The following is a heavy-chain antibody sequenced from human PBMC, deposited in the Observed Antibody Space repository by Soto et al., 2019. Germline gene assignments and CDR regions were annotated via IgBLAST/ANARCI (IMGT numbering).Heavy chain of an antibody. Sequence: SDTLSLTCAVYGGSFSGYYWSWIRQPPGKGLEWIGEINHSGSTNYNPSLKSRVTISVDTSKNQFSLKLSSVTAADTAVYYCARLTMVRGVIYYYYYGMDVWGQGTTVTVSS. CDR3: ARLTMVRGVIYYYYYGMDV. V-gene: IGHV4-34*01. J-gene: IGHJ6*02. CDR2: INHSGST. D-gene: IGHD3-10*01. CDR1: GGSFSGYY.